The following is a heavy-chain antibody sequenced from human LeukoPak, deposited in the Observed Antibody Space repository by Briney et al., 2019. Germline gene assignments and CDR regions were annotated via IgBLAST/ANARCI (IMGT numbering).Heavy chain of an antibody. CDR2: IYYSGST. CDR3: ARGVVDTMVRGVNY. CDR1: GGSISSGGYY. V-gene: IGHV4-31*03. Sequence: SETLSLTCTVSGGSISSGGYYWSWIRQHPGKGLEWIGYIYYSGSTYYNPSLKSRVTISVDTSKNQFSLKLSSVTAADTAVYYCARGVVDTMVRGVNYWGQGTLVTVSS. D-gene: IGHD3-10*01. J-gene: IGHJ4*02.